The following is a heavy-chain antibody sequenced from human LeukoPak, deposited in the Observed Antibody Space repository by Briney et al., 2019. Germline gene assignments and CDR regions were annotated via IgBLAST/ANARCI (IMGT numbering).Heavy chain of an antibody. V-gene: IGHV4-34*01. CDR2: INHSGST. D-gene: IGHD6-13*01. Sequence: SETLSLTRAVYGGSFSGYYWSWIRQPPGKGLEWIGEINHSGSTNYNPSLKSRVTISVDTSKNQFSLKLSSVTAADTAVYYCARVGAAGAGNWGQGTLVTVSS. CDR3: ARVGAAGAGN. J-gene: IGHJ4*02. CDR1: GGSFSGYY.